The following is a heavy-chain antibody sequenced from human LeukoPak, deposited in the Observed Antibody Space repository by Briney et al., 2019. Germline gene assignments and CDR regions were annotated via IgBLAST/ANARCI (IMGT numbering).Heavy chain of an antibody. CDR3: ARGPQITMVRGVIISPFDY. Sequence: SGSTNYNPSLNSRVTISVDTSKNQFSLKLSSVTAADTAVYYCARGPQITMVRGVIISPFDYWGQGTLVTVSS. D-gene: IGHD3-10*01. V-gene: IGHV4-34*01. CDR2: SGST. J-gene: IGHJ4*02.